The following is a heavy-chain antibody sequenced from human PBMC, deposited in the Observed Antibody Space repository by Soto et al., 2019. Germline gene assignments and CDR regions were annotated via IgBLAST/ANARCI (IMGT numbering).Heavy chain of an antibody. V-gene: IGHV3-30*18. CDR1: GFTFSSYG. CDR3: AKYSSSVLCGMDF. J-gene: IGHJ6*02. D-gene: IGHD6-6*01. CDR2: ISYDGSNK. Sequence: PGGSLRLSCAASGFTFSSYGMHWVRQAPGKGLEWVAVISYDGSNKYYADSVKGRFTISRDNSKNTLYLQMNSLRAEDTAVYYCAKYSSSVLCGMDFWGQGTTVTVYS.